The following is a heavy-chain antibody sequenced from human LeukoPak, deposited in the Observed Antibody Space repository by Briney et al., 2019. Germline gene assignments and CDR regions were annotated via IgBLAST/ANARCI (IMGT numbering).Heavy chain of an antibody. V-gene: IGHV4-38-2*02. CDR1: GYSISSGYY. D-gene: IGHD2-2*01. J-gene: IGHJ4*02. Sequence: PSETLSLTCAVYGYSISSGYYWDWIRQPPGKGLEWIGSIFHSGSTYYTPSLKSRVTISVDTSKNQFSLKLTSVTAADTAVYYCAREQSASCDYWGQGTLVTVSS. CDR3: AREQSASCDY. CDR2: IFHSGST.